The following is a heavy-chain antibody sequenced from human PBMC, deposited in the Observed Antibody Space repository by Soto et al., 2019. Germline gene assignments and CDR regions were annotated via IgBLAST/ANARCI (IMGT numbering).Heavy chain of an antibody. CDR1: DFAFNNYV. V-gene: IGHV3-23*01. J-gene: IGHJ3*02. CDR2: ISSSGGGT. Sequence: EVQLLESGGGLAQPGGSLRLSCVVSDFAFNNYVISWVRQAPGKGLEWVTGISSSGGGTYYADSVKGRFTISRDTSKNTVDMQMNSLRAEDTAVYYCAKDRDTALVEAAGTFDIWGQGTMVIVSS. D-gene: IGHD5-18*01. CDR3: AKDRDTALVEAAGTFDI.